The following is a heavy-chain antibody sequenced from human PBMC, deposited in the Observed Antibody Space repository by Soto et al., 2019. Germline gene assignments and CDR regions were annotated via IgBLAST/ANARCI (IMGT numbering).Heavy chain of an antibody. J-gene: IGHJ4*02. V-gene: IGHV1-18*01. CDR2: ISAYNGNT. Sequence: QVQLVQSGAEVKKPGASVKVSCKASGYTFTSYGISWVRQAPGQGLEWMGWISAYNGNTKYAQKLQGRVTMTTDTPTSTPYMELRGMGSDDTAVYYCARAEGYYYDSSGYYPSFDYWGQGTLVTVSS. D-gene: IGHD3-22*01. CDR3: ARAEGYYYDSSGYYPSFDY. CDR1: GYTFTSYG.